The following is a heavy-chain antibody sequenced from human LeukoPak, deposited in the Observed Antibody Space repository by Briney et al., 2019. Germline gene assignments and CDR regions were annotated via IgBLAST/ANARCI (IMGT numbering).Heavy chain of an antibody. V-gene: IGHV3-30*18. J-gene: IGHJ3*02. D-gene: IGHD1-26*01. CDR2: ISYDGSNK. CDR1: GFTFSSYG. CDR3: AKDLWELLKRNDAFDI. Sequence: GGSLRLSCAASGFTFSSYGIHWVRQAPGKGLEWVAVISYDGSNKYYADSVKGRFTISRDNSKNTLYLQMNSLRAEDTAVYYCAKDLWELLKRNDAFDIWGQGTMVTVSS.